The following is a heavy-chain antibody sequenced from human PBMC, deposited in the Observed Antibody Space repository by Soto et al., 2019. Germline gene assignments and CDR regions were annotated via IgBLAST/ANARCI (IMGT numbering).Heavy chain of an antibody. V-gene: IGHV1-58*01. J-gene: IGHJ5*02. CDR1: GFTLSSSA. CDR2: IVVASGNT. Sequence: GASVKVSCKASGFTLSSSAVQWVRQARGQRLEWLGWIVVASGNTNYAQKFQDRVTFSRDMSTSTAYMELSSLRSGDTAVYYCAANKDNAIVPALLDLWAQGTLVTVSS. CDR3: AANKDNAIVPALLDL. D-gene: IGHD2-2*01.